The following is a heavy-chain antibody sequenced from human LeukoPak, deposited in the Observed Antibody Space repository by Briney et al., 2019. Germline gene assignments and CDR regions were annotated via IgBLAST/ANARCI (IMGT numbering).Heavy chain of an antibody. Sequence: GGSLRLSCAVSGFTVSSNYMSWVRQAPGKGLEWVSVIYSGGSTYYADSVKGRFTISRDNSKNTLYLQMNSLRAEDTAVYYCARDEREAFDIWGQGTMVTVSS. CDR3: ARDEREAFDI. CDR1: GFTVSSNY. D-gene: IGHD1-26*01. V-gene: IGHV3-66*01. J-gene: IGHJ3*02. CDR2: IYSGGST.